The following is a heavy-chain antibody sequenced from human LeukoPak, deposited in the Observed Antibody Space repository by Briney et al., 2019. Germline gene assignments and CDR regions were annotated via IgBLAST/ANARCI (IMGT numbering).Heavy chain of an antibody. CDR2: ISGSGGST. J-gene: IGHJ4*02. CDR1: GFTFSSYA. V-gene: IGHV3-23*01. D-gene: IGHD2-2*02. Sequence: QAGGSLRLSCAASGFTFSSYAMSWVSQAPGKGLEWVSAISGSGGSTYYADSVKGRFTISRDNSKNTLYLQMNSLRAEDTAVYYCAKLTGGYCSSTSCYTFDYWGQGTLVTVSS. CDR3: AKLTGGYCSSTSCYTFDY.